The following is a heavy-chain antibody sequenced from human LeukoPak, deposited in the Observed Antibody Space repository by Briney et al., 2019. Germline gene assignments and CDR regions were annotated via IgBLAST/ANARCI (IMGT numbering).Heavy chain of an antibody. D-gene: IGHD6-13*01. J-gene: IGHJ5*02. Sequence: GGSLRLSCVASGFTFTGHSMHWVRQAPGKGLEWVAVVGNDEKTIFYADSLKGRFTISRDNSKNTLYLQMNSLRAEDTAVYYCAKGGYSTVFDPWGQGTLVTVSS. CDR3: AKGGYSTVFDP. V-gene: IGHV3-30*04. CDR2: VGNDEKTI. CDR1: GFTFTGHS.